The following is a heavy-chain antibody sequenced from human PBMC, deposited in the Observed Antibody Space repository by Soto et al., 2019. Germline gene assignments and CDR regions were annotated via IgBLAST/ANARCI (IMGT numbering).Heavy chain of an antibody. CDR2: INHSGST. Sequence: PSETLSLTCAVYGGSFSGYYWSWIRQPPGKGLEWIGEINHSGSTNYNPSLKSRVTISVDTPKNQFSLKLSSVTAADTAVYYCARDPRLRYFDWLSSSNWFDPWGQGTLVTVSS. CDR1: GGSFSGYY. CDR3: ARDPRLRYFDWLSSSNWFDP. V-gene: IGHV4-34*01. J-gene: IGHJ5*02. D-gene: IGHD3-9*01.